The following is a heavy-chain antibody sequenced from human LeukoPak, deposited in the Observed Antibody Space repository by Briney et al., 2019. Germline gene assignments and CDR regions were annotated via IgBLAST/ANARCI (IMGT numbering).Heavy chain of an antibody. D-gene: IGHD3-10*01. J-gene: IGHJ6*02. CDR2: IGTAGDT. CDR1: GFTFGSYD. CDR3: ARDRFHYGSGSYVEGYYYGMDV. V-gene: IGHV3-13*01. Sequence: PGRSLRLSCAASGFTFGSYDMHWVRHATGKGLEWVSAIGTAGDTYYPGSVKGRFTISRENAKNSLYLQMNSLRAGDTAVYYCARDRFHYGSGSYVEGYYYGMDVWGQGTTVTVSS.